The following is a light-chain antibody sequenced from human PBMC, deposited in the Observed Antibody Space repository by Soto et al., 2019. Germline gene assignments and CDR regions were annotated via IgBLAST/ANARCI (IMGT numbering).Light chain of an antibody. CDR3: QQSINLPRT. V-gene: IGKV1-39*01. J-gene: IGKJ1*01. CDR2: AAS. Sequence: DIEMTQSPSSLSASVGETITITCRASQSISSSLNWFQHSPGQPPKLLLFAASNLHAGVPPRFSGSGSGTSFSLTIRSLQPEDFATYYCQQSINLPRTFGPGTKVDSK. CDR1: QSISSS.